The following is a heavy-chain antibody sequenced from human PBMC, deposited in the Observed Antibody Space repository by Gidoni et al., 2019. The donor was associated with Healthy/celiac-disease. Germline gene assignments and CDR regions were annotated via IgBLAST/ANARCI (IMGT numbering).Heavy chain of an antibody. CDR2: IDWDDDK. Sequence: QVTLRESGPALVKPTQTLTLTCTFSGFSLSTSGMCVSWIRQPPGKALEWLARIDWDDDKYYSTSLKTRLTISKDTSKNQVVLTMTNMDPVDPATYFCARMGGGGWEWEPAMGFDPWGQGTLVTVSS. CDR3: ARMGGGGWEWEPAMGFDP. D-gene: IGHD1-26*01. CDR1: GFSLSTSGMC. J-gene: IGHJ5*02. V-gene: IGHV2-70*15.